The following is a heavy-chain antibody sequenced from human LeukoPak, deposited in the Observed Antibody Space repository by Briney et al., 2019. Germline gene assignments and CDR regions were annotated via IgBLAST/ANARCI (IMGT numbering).Heavy chain of an antibody. J-gene: IGHJ4*02. Sequence: GGSLRLSCAASGFTFSSYWMSWVRQAPGKGLEWVANIKQDGSEKYYVDSVKGRFTISRDNAKNSLYLQMNSLRAEDTAVYYCASLVRLWGELVFDYWGQGTLVTVSS. D-gene: IGHD1-26*01. CDR2: IKQDGSEK. CDR3: ASLVRLWGELVFDY. CDR1: GFTFSSYW. V-gene: IGHV3-7*01.